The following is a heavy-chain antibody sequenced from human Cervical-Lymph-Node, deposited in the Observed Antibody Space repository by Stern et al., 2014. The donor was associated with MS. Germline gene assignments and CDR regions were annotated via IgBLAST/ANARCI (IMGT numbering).Heavy chain of an antibody. CDR2: ISSTGGPI. V-gene: IGHV3-11*01. CDR3: AKDIGGYFLPDSYGMDV. Sequence: VQLVESGGDLVKPGGSLRLSCAASGFTFSDHYMSWIRQAPGKGLEWVAYISSTGGPIHYADSVKGRFTISRDDAKNSLSLQMNRLRVEDTAVYYCAKDIGGYFLPDSYGMDVWGQGTTVTVS. J-gene: IGHJ6*02. D-gene: IGHD2/OR15-2a*01. CDR1: GFTFSDHY.